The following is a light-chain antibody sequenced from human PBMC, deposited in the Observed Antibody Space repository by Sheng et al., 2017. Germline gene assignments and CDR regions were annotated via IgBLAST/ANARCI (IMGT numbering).Light chain of an antibody. J-gene: IGKJ1*01. CDR2: GAS. CDR1: QSVSSN. CDR3: QQYNNWRT. V-gene: IGKV3-15*01. Sequence: EIVMTQSPVTLSVSPGERATLSCRASQSVSSNVAWYQQRPGQTPRLLIYGASTGATGIPARFSGSGSGTEFTLTISSLHSEDFAVYYCQQYNNWRTFGQGTKVEIK.